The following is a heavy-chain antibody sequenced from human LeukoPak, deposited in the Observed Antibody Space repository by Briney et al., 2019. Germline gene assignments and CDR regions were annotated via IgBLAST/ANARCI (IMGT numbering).Heavy chain of an antibody. CDR2: ISSSSTI. D-gene: IGHD1-26*01. CDR1: GFTFSSYS. CDR3: ARDRGGSYSAIDY. Sequence: GGSLRLSCAASGFTFSSYSMNWVRQAPGKGLEWVSFISSSSTIYYADSVKGRFTISRDNARNSLYLQMNSLRAEDTAVYYCARDRGGSYSAIDYWGQGTLVTVSS. V-gene: IGHV3-48*04. J-gene: IGHJ4*02.